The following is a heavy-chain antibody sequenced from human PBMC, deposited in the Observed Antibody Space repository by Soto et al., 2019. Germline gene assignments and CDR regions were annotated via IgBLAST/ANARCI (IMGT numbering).Heavy chain of an antibody. CDR1: GFTFSSYS. V-gene: IGHV3-48*01. D-gene: IGHD5-12*01. CDR2: ISSSSSTI. CDR3: ARDYSGYDYGFDY. J-gene: IGHJ4*02. Sequence: GGSLRLSCAASGFTFSSYSMNWVRQAPWKGLEWVSYISSSSSTIYYADSVKGRFTISRENAKNSLYLQMNSLRAEDTAVYYCARDYSGYDYGFDYWGQGTLVTVSS.